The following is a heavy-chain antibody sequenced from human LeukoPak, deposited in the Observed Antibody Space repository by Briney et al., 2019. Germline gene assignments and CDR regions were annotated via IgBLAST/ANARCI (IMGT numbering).Heavy chain of an antibody. J-gene: IGHJ4*02. D-gene: IGHD5-24*01. V-gene: IGHV3-48*03. CDR2: ISSSGSTI. CDR3: ARGRDGYNLPFDY. CDR1: GFTFSNYA. Sequence: GGSLRLSCTASGFTFSNYAMNWVRQAPGKGLEWVSYISSSGSTIYYADSVKGRFTISRDNAKNSLYLQMNSLRAEDTAVYYCARGRDGYNLPFDYWGQGTLVTVSS.